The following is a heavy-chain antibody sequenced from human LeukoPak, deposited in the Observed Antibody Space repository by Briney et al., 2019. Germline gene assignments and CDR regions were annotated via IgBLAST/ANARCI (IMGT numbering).Heavy chain of an antibody. CDR2: IYYSGST. Sequence: KPSETLSLTCTVSGGSISSHYWSWIRQPPGKGLEWIGYIYYSGSTNYNPSLKSRVTISVDTSKNQFSLKLSSVTAADTAVYYCARQSLERHRNWFDPWGQGTLVTVSS. J-gene: IGHJ5*02. CDR1: GGSISSHY. CDR3: ARQSLERHRNWFDP. D-gene: IGHD1-1*01. V-gene: IGHV4-59*08.